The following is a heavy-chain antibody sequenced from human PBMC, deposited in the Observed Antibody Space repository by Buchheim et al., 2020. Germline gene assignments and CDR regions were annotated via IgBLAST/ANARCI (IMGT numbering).Heavy chain of an antibody. CDR2: VYHDGST. Sequence: QVQLQESGPGLVKPSETLSLTRTVSGGAIRSYYWSRIRQSPGKGLEWIGYVYHDGSTRYNAALKSRVTMSVETSKNRFSLKCTAVSAADTAVYYCARGFSAYDLYFDYWGQGT. CDR3: ARGFSAYDLYFDY. J-gene: IGHJ4*02. CDR1: GGAIRSYY. D-gene: IGHD5-12*01. V-gene: IGHV4-59*01.